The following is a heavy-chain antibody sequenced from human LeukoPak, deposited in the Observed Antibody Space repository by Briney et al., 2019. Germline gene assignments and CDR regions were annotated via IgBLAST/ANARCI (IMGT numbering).Heavy chain of an antibody. CDR1: GFTFSSYS. J-gene: IGHJ4*02. CDR2: ISTRNTI. Sequence: GGSLRLSCEVSGFTFSSYSLTWVRQAPGKGLEWLSYISTRNTIYYGDSVKGRFTISRDNAKNSLFLQMNSLRAEDTALYYCARGDHHDDKVVGIDYWGQGTLVTVSS. CDR3: ARGDHHDDKVVGIDY. D-gene: IGHD1-14*01. V-gene: IGHV3-48*01.